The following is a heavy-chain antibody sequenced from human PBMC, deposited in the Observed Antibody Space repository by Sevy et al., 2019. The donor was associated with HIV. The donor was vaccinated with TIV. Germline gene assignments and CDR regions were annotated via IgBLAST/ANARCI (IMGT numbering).Heavy chain of an antibody. CDR3: ARDTGEIPGSAFDY. D-gene: IGHD3-16*01. CDR2: ISYDGRNNK. J-gene: IGHJ4*02. CDR1: GFTFSDHR. Sequence: GGSLRLSCAAFGFTFSDHRMHWVRQAPGKGLEWVAVISYDGRNNKYNVDSVKGRFTISRDNSKNTVYLQMNSLRPEDTAIYYCARDTGEIPGSAFDYWGQGTLVTVSS. V-gene: IGHV3-30*03.